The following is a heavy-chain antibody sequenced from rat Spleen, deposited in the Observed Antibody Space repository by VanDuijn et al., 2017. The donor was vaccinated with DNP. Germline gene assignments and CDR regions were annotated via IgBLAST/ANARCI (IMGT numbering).Heavy chain of an antibody. J-gene: IGHJ2*01. CDR1: GYSITSNHK. Sequence: EVQLQESGPGLVKLSQSLSLTCSVTGYSITSNHKWTWIRKFPGNELEWMGYINNAGSTNYNPSLKSRFSLTRDTSKNQFFLQVNSVRNEDTATYYCAIQLGVFDYWGQGVMVIVSS. CDR3: AIQLGVFDY. CDR2: INNAGST. V-gene: IGHV3-3*01. D-gene: IGHD5-1*01.